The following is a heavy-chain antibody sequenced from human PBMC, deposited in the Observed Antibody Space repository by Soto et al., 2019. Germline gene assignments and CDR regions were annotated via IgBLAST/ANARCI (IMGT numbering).Heavy chain of an antibody. CDR2: IYYSGST. J-gene: IGHJ4*02. V-gene: IGHV4-59*01. CDR3: ARGGYSGYDSGFDY. D-gene: IGHD5-12*01. CDR1: GGSISSYY. Sequence: PSETLSLTCTASGGSISSYYWSWIRQPPGKGLEWIGYIYYSGSTNYNPSLKSRVTISVDTSKNQFSLKLSSVTAADTAVYYCARGGYSGYDSGFDYWGQGTLVTVSS.